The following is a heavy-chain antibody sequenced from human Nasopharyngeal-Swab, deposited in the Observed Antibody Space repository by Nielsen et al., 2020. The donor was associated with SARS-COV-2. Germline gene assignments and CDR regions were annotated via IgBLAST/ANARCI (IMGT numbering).Heavy chain of an antibody. CDR3: ATAYNGNYYWDY. CDR1: GYSFSSYW. V-gene: IGHV5-51*01. J-gene: IGHJ4*02. Sequence: SCKGSGYSFSSYWIGRVRPMPGKGLEWMGIMYPRDSDTRYSPSFQGQVTISADKSISTAYLQWSSLKASDTAMYYCATAYNGNYYWDYWGQGTLVTVSS. CDR2: MYPRDSDT. D-gene: IGHD1-7*01.